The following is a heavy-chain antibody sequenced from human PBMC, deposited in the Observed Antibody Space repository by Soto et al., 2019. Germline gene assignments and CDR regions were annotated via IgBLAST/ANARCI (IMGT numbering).Heavy chain of an antibody. CDR3: ARESYYGSGATVVAY. Sequence: SETLSLTCTVSGGSISSGGYYWSWIRQHPGKGLKRIGYIYYSGSTYYNPSLKSRVTISVDTSKNQFSLKVNSVPAADTAVYYCARESYYGSGATVVAYWGQGTLVTVS. CDR2: IYYSGST. J-gene: IGHJ4*02. D-gene: IGHD3-10*01. CDR1: GGSISSGGYY. V-gene: IGHV4-31*03.